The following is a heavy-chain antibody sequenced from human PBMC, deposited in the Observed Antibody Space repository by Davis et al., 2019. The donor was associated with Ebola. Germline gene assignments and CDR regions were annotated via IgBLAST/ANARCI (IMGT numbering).Heavy chain of an antibody. J-gene: IGHJ5*02. CDR2: IYYSGST. V-gene: IGHV4-59*01. CDR3: ARVDYDFWSGYYTGNWFDP. D-gene: IGHD3-3*01. Sequence: SETLSLTCTVSGGSISSYYWSWIRQPPGKGLEWIGYIYYSGSTNYNPSLKSRVTISVDTSKNQFSLKLSSFTAADTAVYYCARVDYDFWSGYYTGNWFDPWGQGTLVTVSS. CDR1: GGSISSYY.